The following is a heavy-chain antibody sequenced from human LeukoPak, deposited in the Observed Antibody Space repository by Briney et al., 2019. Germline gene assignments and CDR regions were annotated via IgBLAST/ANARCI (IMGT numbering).Heavy chain of an antibody. J-gene: IGHJ4*02. Sequence: GGSLRLSCAASGFTFSNYVMHWVRQPPGKGLEWVSLIRYDGSSKYYADSVRGRITISRDNSKNTLYLQMNSLRAEDTAVYYCARYSGDYGLDYWGQGTLVTVSS. V-gene: IGHV3-30*02. CDR3: ARYSGDYGLDY. CDR1: GFTFSNYV. CDR2: IRYDGSSK. D-gene: IGHD4-17*01.